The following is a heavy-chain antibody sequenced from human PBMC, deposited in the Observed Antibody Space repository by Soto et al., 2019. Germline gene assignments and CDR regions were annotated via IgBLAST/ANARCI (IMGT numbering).Heavy chain of an antibody. CDR3: ARDGGRHSGGIDY. CDR1: GGTFSSYS. J-gene: IGHJ4*02. Sequence: QVQLVQSGAEVKKPGSSVKVSCKASGGTFSSYSINWVRQAPGQGLEWMGEIIPLSGTATYAQKFQGRGTIAADVSPSTAYMELSSLISEETGVYFCARDGGRHSGGIDYWCQGTLVSVSS. V-gene: IGHV1-69*01. D-gene: IGHD1-26*01. CDR2: IIPLSGTA.